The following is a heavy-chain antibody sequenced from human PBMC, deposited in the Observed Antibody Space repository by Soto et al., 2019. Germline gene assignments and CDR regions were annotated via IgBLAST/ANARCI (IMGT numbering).Heavy chain of an antibody. Sequence: QVQLVESGGGVVQPGRSLRLSCAASGFTFSSYGMHWVRQAPGKGLEWVAVISYDGSNKYYADSVKGRFTISRDNSKNTLYLQMNSLRAEDTDVYYCAKDWGAWAYCGGDCYSGEDYWGQGTLVTVSS. CDR2: ISYDGSNK. J-gene: IGHJ4*02. CDR1: GFTFSSYG. D-gene: IGHD2-21*02. V-gene: IGHV3-30*18. CDR3: AKDWGAWAYCGGDCYSGEDY.